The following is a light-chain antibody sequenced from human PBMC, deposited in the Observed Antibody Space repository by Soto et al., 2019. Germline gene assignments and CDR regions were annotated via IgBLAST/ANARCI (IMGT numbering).Light chain of an antibody. CDR3: SSYTSSSTLYV. Sequence: QSALTQPASVSGSPGQSITISCTGTXXDVGDNNYVSWYQQHPGKAPKLMIYDVTHRPSGISNRFSGSKSGNTASLTISGLQAEDEADYYCSSYTSSSTLYVFGTGTKLTVL. V-gene: IGLV2-14*01. CDR1: XXDVGDNNY. CDR2: DVT. J-gene: IGLJ1*01.